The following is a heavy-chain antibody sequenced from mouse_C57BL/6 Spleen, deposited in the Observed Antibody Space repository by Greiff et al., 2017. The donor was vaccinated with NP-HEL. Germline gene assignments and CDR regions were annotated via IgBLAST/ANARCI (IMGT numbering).Heavy chain of an antibody. CDR1: GYAFSSSW. Sequence: QVQLQQSGPELVKPGASVKISCKASGYAFSSSWMNWVKQRPGKGLEWIGRIYPGDGDTNYIGTVKGKVTMTADKSSSTAYMQLSSLTSEDSAVIFCARGSVLDYGYAMDDWGKGTSVTVSS. D-gene: IGHD2-4*01. CDR3: ARGSVLDYGYAMDD. V-gene: IGHV1-82*01. CDR2: IYPGDGDT. J-gene: IGHJ4*01.